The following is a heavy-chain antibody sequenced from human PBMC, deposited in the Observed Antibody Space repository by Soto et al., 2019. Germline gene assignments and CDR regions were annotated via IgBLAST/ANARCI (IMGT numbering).Heavy chain of an antibody. D-gene: IGHD3-3*01. V-gene: IGHV4-30-4*01. CDR2: IYYSGST. CDR1: GGSISSGDYY. CDR3: ARQGYDFWSGYYLFDY. Sequence: QVQLQESGPGLVKPSQTLSLTCTVSGGSISSGDYYWSWIRQPPGKGLEWIGYIYYSGSTYYNPSLKSRVTISVDTSKNQFSLKLSSVTAADTAVYHCARQGYDFWSGYYLFDYWGQGTLVTVSS. J-gene: IGHJ4*02.